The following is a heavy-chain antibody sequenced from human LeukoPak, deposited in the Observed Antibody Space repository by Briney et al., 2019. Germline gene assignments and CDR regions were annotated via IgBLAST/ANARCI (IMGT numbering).Heavy chain of an antibody. CDR3: ARSRESREAAQPDC. V-gene: IGHV4-39*07. J-gene: IGHJ4*02. D-gene: IGHD6-13*01. CDR1: GGSISSSSYY. Sequence: SETLSLTCTVSGGSISSSSYYWGWIRQPPGKGLEWIGSIYYSGSTYCNPSLKSRVTISVDTSKNQFSLKLSSVTAADTAVYYCARSRESREAAQPDCWGQGTLVTVSS. CDR2: IYYSGST.